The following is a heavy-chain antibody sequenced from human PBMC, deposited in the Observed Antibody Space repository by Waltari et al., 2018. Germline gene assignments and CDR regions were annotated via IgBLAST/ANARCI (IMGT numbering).Heavy chain of an antibody. V-gene: IGHV4-59*13. Sequence: QVQLQESGPGLVKPSETLSLTCTVSGGSISSYYWSWIRQPPGKGLEWIEYIYYSGSTNADPSLKRRVTRSVDTYQNQFSLKLSSGTAADTAVYYCAREPYGSGSYYYYGMDVWGQGTTVTVSS. CDR3: AREPYGSGSYYYYGMDV. D-gene: IGHD3-10*01. CDR2: IYYSGST. CDR1: GGSISSYY. J-gene: IGHJ6*02.